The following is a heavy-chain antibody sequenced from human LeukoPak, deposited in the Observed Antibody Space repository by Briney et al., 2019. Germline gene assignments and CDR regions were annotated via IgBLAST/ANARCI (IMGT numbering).Heavy chain of an antibody. D-gene: IGHD3/OR15-3a*01. CDR2: INYSGST. CDR1: GDSMNNYY. J-gene: IGHJ4*02. CDR3: ARDSSMDPLSFDY. V-gene: IGHV4-59*01. Sequence: KTSETLSLTCTVSGDSMNNYYWSWIRQPPGKGLEWIGNINYSGSTNSNPSLKSRATISVDMSRKHFFLDLSSVTAADTAVYYCARDSSMDPLSFDYWGQGTLVTVSS.